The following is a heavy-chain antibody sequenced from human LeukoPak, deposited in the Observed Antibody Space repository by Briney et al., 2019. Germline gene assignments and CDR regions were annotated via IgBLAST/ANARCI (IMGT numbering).Heavy chain of an antibody. Sequence: GGSLRLSCAASGFTFSTYAMSWVRQAPGKGLEWVSAISGSGGSTYYADSVKGRFTISRDNSKNTLYLQMNSLRAEDTAVYYCAKGTFGELSLFDYWGQGTLVTVSS. J-gene: IGHJ4*02. CDR1: GFTFSTYA. V-gene: IGHV3-23*01. D-gene: IGHD3-10*01. CDR2: ISGSGGST. CDR3: AKGTFGELSLFDY.